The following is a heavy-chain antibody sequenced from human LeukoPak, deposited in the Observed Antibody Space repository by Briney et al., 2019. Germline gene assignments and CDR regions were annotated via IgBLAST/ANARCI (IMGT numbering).Heavy chain of an antibody. V-gene: IGHV4-4*02. J-gene: IGHJ6*02. Sequence: PSETLSLTCAVSGGSLSSNNWWSWVRLPPGKGLEWIGEIYHRGSTNYNPSLKSRVTISVDKSKNQFSLKLTSVTAADTAVYYCARHSGSGYYSYFYTMDVWGQGATVAVSS. CDR2: IYHRGST. CDR3: ARHSGSGYYSYFYTMDV. CDR1: GGSLSSNNW. D-gene: IGHD2-15*01.